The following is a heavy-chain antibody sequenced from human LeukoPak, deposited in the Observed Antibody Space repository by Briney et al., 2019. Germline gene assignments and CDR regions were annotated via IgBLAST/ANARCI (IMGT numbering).Heavy chain of an antibody. Sequence: SETLSLTCTVSGGSISSYYWSWIRQPPGKGLEWIGYIYYSGSTNYNPSLKSRVTISVDTSKNQFSLRLSSVTAADTAVYYCARGRDGYNFRYWGQGTLVTVSS. V-gene: IGHV4-59*01. CDR2: IYYSGST. CDR1: GGSISSYY. CDR3: ARGRDGYNFRY. D-gene: IGHD5-24*01. J-gene: IGHJ4*02.